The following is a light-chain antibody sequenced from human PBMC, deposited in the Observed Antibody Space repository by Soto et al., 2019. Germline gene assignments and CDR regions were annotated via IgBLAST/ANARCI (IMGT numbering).Light chain of an antibody. J-gene: IGKJ1*01. V-gene: IGKV1-6*01. Sequence: AIQMTQSTSSLSASVGDRVTITCRASQDIRTELGWYQQKPGKAPRLLIYGTFSLQSGVPSRFSGSGSGTDFTLTISSLRPDDFATYYCLQDFKYPRTFGQGTKVEVK. CDR1: QDIRTE. CDR3: LQDFKYPRT. CDR2: GTF.